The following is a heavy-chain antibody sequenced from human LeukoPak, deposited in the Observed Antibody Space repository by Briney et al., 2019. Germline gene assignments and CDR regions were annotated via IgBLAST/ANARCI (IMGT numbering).Heavy chain of an antibody. V-gene: IGHV4-4*07. CDR2: IYTSGST. CDR1: GGSISSYY. CDR3: ARDRRYDFWSGYYLNWFDP. J-gene: IGHJ5*02. Sequence: SETLSLTCTVSGGSISSYYWSWIRQPAGKGLEWIGRIYTSGSTNYNPSLKSRVTMSVDTSKIQFSLKLSSVTAADTAVYYCARDRRYDFWSGYYLNWFDPWGQGTLVTVSS. D-gene: IGHD3-3*01.